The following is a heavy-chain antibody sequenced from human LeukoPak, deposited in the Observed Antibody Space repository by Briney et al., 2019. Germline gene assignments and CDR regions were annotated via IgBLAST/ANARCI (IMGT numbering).Heavy chain of an antibody. Sequence: SETLSLTCTVSGGSISSYYWSWIRQPPGKGLEWIGYIYYSGSTNYNPSLKSRVTISVDTSKNQFSLKLSSVTAADTAVYYCAREQGGSYYLDYWGQGTLVTVSS. CDR3: AREQGGSYYLDY. J-gene: IGHJ4*02. V-gene: IGHV4-59*01. CDR1: GGSISSYY. CDR2: IYYSGST. D-gene: IGHD1-26*01.